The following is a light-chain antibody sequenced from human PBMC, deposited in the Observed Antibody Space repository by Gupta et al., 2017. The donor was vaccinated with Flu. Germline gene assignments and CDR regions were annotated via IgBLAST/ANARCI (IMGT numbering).Light chain of an antibody. V-gene: IGKV1-33*01. J-gene: IGKJ3*01. CDR1: QDINTY. CDR2: DAS. CDR3: QRFNSVPHT. Sequence: DIQMTQSPSSLSASVGDRVTITCQASQDINTYLNWYQQKPGKAPKLLIYDASNLETGVPSRFSGSGSGTDFTFTISSLQPEDIATYYCQRFNSVPHTFGPGTKVDIK.